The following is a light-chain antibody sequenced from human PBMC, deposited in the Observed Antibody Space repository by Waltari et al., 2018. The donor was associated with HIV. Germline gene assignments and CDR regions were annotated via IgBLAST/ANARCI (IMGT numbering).Light chain of an antibody. CDR1: QSISTS. CDR3: QQYNPYST. Sequence: DIQLTQSPSTLSASIGDRVTITCRASQSISTSLAWYQQKPGKAPKLLIYKASSLNSGVPSRFSGRVSGTDFTLTISILQSDDFATYYCQQYNPYSTLGQGTKVELK. CDR2: KAS. J-gene: IGKJ1*01. V-gene: IGKV1-5*03.